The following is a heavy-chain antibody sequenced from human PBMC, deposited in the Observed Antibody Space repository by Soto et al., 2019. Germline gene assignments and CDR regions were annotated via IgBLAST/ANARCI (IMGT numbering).Heavy chain of an antibody. V-gene: IGHV1-18*01. J-gene: IGHJ6*03. CDR1: GYSFTNYG. D-gene: IGHD6-19*01. Sequence: QDRLVQSGVEVKKPGASVRVSCKASGYSFTNYGITWVRQAPGQGFEWMGWISAYNGNTNYAQKFQGRGTLTTDASTSTAYLELRSLRSDGTAVYYCARDRGVAPPVAGNTHYYYYMDVWGKGTTVTVSS. CDR2: ISAYNGNT. CDR3: ARDRGVAPPVAGNTHYYYYMDV.